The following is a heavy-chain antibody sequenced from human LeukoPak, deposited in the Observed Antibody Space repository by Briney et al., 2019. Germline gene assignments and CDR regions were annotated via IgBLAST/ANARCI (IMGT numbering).Heavy chain of an antibody. CDR2: IYYSGST. V-gene: IGHV4-31*03. J-gene: IGHJ3*02. CDR1: GGSISSGGYY. Sequence: SQTLSLTCTVSGGSISSGGYYWSWIRQHPGKGLEWIGYIYYSGSTYYNPSLKSRVTISVDTSKNQFSLKLSSVTAADTAVYYCARSPMHMEAFDIWGQGTMVTVSS. CDR3: ARSPMHMEAFDI. D-gene: IGHD2-21*01.